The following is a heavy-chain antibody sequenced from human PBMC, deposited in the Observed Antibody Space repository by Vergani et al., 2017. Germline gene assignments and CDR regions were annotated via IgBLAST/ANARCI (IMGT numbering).Heavy chain of an antibody. Sequence: QVQLQQWGAGLLKPSETLSLTCAVYGGSFSGYYWSWIRQPPGKGLEWIGAINHSGSTNYNPSLKSRVTISVDTSKNQFSLKLSSVTAADTAVYYCAREGRTYYDILTGYYKGYFDYWGQGTLVTVSS. CDR2: INHSGST. D-gene: IGHD3-9*01. V-gene: IGHV4-34*01. CDR1: GGSFSGYY. CDR3: AREGRTYYDILTGYYKGYFDY. J-gene: IGHJ4*02.